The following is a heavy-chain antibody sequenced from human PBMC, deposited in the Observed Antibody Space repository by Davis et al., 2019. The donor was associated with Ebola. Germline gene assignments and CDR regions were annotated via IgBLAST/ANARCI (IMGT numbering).Heavy chain of an antibody. V-gene: IGHV4-34*01. CDR2: IGST. Sequence: SETLSLTCAVYGGSFSGYYWSWIRQPPGKGLEWIGEIGSTNYNPSLKSRVTISVDTSTNQFSMRLTSVTAADTAVYYCARPIAASFQAYDAFDIWGHGTMVIVSS. CDR3: ARPIAASFQAYDAFDI. D-gene: IGHD6-13*01. CDR1: GGSFSGYY. J-gene: IGHJ3*02.